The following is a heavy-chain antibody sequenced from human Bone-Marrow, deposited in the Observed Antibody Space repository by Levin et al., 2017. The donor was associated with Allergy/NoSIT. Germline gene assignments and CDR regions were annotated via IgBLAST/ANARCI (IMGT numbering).Heavy chain of an antibody. CDR1: GGSVSSGSYY. J-gene: IGHJ4*02. CDR2: IYYSGST. D-gene: IGHD3-22*01. Sequence: SQTLSLTCTVSGGSVSSGSYYWSWIRQPPGKGLEWIWYIYYSGSTNYNPSLKSRVTISVDTSKNQFSLKLSSVTAADTAVYYCARDLYDSSGYYYFDYWGQGTLVTVSS. V-gene: IGHV4-61*01. CDR3: ARDLYDSSGYYYFDY.